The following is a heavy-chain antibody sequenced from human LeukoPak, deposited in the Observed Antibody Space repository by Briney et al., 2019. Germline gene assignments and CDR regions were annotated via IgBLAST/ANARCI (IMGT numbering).Heavy chain of an antibody. CDR1: GFTFSNYA. D-gene: IGHD6-6*01. CDR2: IRYDGSNK. CDR3: AKAIHSSSSGVVDY. Sequence: SGGSLRLSCAASGFTFSNYAMRWVRQAPGKGLEWVTFIRYDGSNKYYAESVKGRFTISRDNPKNTLYLQMNSLRAEDTAVYYCAKAIHSSSSGVVDYWGQGTLVTVSS. V-gene: IGHV3-30*02. J-gene: IGHJ4*02.